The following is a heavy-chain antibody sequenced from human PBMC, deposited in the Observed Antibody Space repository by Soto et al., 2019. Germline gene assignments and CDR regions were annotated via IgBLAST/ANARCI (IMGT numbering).Heavy chain of an antibody. CDR1: GFSFSSYV. V-gene: IGHV3-23*01. CDR3: ANPTAESTGARRSLAVAGTPRYYYGMDV. CDR2: ISGSGGST. D-gene: IGHD6-19*01. Sequence: PGGSLRLSCAASGFSFSSYVISWVRQAPGKGLEWVSAISGSGGSTFYADSVKGRFTISRDNSKNTLYLQMSSLRPEDTAVYYCANPTAESTGARRSLAVAGTPRYYYGMDVWGQGTTVTVSS. J-gene: IGHJ6*02.